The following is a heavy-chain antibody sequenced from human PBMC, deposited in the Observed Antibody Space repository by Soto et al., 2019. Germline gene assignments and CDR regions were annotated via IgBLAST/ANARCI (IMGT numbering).Heavy chain of an antibody. V-gene: IGHV3-23*01. D-gene: IGHD3-16*01. Sequence: GGALRLSCAAPGFSFCNYSRSWVRQAPGKGLEWVSLVSATAGTTSYTDSGKGRFTISRDNSRNTVYLQMNSLRADDTAVYYCAKDRLAGGFDYWGQGTLVTVSS. J-gene: IGHJ4*02. CDR2: VSATAGTT. CDR1: GFSFCNYS. CDR3: AKDRLAGGFDY.